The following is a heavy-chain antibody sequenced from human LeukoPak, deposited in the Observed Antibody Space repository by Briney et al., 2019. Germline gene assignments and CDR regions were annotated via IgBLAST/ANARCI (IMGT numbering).Heavy chain of an antibody. J-gene: IGHJ4*02. Sequence: PGRSLRLSCEASGFTFSNYDMSWVRQAPGKGLEWVSSISGSTDNTDYADSVKGRFTISRDNSKNTLYLQMNSLRAEDTAVYYCAKAGYYDFWSGYQDYWGQGTLVTVSS. CDR2: ISGSTDNT. V-gene: IGHV3-23*01. D-gene: IGHD3-3*01. CDR3: AKAGYYDFWSGYQDY. CDR1: GFTFSNYD.